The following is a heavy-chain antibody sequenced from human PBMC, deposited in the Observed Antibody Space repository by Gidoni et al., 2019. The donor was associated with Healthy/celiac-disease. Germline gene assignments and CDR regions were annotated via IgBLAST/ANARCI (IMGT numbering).Heavy chain of an antibody. CDR1: GFPFSSYS. D-gene: IGHD6-6*01. V-gene: IGHV3-21*01. CDR2: ISSSSSYI. Sequence: EVQLVASGGGLVKPGVSLRLSCAASGFPFSSYSMNWVRQAPGKGLEWVSSISSSSSYIYYADSVKGRFTISRDNAKNSLYLQMNSLRAEDTAVYYCARTSSSSSALDIWGQGTMVTVSS. CDR3: ARTSSSSSALDI. J-gene: IGHJ3*02.